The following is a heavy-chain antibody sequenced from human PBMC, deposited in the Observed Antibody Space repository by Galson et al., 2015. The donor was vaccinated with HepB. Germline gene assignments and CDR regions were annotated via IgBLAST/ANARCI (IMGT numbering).Heavy chain of an antibody. CDR2: IWFDGSNQ. CDR3: AKVSGYDYYYNYGMDV. CDR1: RFTFSSYG. J-gene: IGHJ6*02. D-gene: IGHD5-12*01. V-gene: IGHV3-33*06. Sequence: SLRLSCAASRFTFSSYGMHWVRQAPGKGLEWVALIWFDGSNQYYSDSVKGQFTVSRDNSKNILYLQMNSLRVEDTAVYYCAKVSGYDYYYNYGMDVWGQGTTVTVSS.